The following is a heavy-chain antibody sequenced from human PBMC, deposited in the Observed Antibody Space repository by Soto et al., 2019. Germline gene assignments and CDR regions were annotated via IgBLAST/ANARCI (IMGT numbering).Heavy chain of an antibody. V-gene: IGHV1-2*04. J-gene: IGHJ6*02. CDR3: AREQWLDRRGYYGMDV. Sequence: QVQLVQSGAEVKKPGASVKVSCKASGYTFTGYYMHWVRQAPGQGLEWMGWINPNSGGPNYAQKCQGWVTMTRDTPISTGNRELSRLRSDDTAVYYCAREQWLDRRGYYGMDVWGQGTTVTVSS. CDR2: INPNSGGP. D-gene: IGHD6-19*01. CDR1: GYTFTGYY.